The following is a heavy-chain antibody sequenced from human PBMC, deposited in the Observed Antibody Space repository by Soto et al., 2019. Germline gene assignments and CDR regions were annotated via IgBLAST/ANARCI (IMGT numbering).Heavy chain of an antibody. CDR2: IYYSGST. D-gene: IGHD3-10*01. CDR1: GDSISSYY. J-gene: IGHJ6*02. CDR3: ARDLWFGDMDYYYGMDV. V-gene: IGHV4-59*01. Sequence: PSETLSLTCTVSGDSISSYYWSWIRQPPGKGLEWIGYIYYSGSTNYNPSLKSRVTISVDTSKNQFSLKLSSVTAADTAVYYCARDLWFGDMDYYYGMDVWGQGTKVTVSS.